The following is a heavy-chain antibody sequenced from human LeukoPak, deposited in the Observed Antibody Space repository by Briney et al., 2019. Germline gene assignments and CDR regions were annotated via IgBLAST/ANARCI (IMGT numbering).Heavy chain of an antibody. J-gene: IGHJ5*02. D-gene: IGHD6-13*01. CDR1: GYSISSGYY. V-gene: IGHV4-38-2*02. CDR3: ARAYSSSRYWNWFDP. Sequence: PSETLSLTCTVSGYSISSGYYWGWIRQPPGKGLEWIGNIYPTGSTYYNPSLKSRVTIPVDTSKNQFSLKVSSVSAADTAAYYCARAYSSSRYWNWFDPWGQGTLVTVSS. CDR2: IYPTGST.